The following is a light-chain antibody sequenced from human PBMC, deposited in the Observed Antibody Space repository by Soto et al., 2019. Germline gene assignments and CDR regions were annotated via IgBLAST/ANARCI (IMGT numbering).Light chain of an antibody. CDR1: QDIRGA. CDR2: DVS. V-gene: IGKV1-13*02. Sequence: AIQLTQSPSSLSASVGDRVTITCRASQDIRGALAWYQQKPGKPPKLLIFDVSSLQSGVPSRFSGSGSGTDFTLTISSLQPEDFATYYCQQFNTYPITFGQGTRLEF. CDR3: QQFNTYPIT. J-gene: IGKJ5*01.